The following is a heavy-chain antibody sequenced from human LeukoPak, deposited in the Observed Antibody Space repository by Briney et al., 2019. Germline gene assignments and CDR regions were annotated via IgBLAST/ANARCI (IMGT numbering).Heavy chain of an antibody. J-gene: IGHJ5*02. Sequence: AGSLTLSCTGSGFTFSSYTMNWVRQAPGKGLEWVSSISTSGASTFHADSVKGRFTISRDNAKKSLYFQMNALGGDHTAVYYCVRDYLGESGAGGPWGEGTLVTVSS. V-gene: IGHV3-21*01. CDR1: GFTFSSYT. CDR2: ISTSGAST. D-gene: IGHD3-10*01. CDR3: VRDYLGESGAGGP.